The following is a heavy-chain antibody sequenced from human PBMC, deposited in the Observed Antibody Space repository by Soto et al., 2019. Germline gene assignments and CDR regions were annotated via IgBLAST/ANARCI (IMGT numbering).Heavy chain of an antibody. CDR3: AKLPYGSGSHYYYYYYMDV. Sequence: GGSLRPPCAASGFTFSGYAWAWFRQAPGKGLEWVSAISGSGGCTYYADSVKGRLTISRDNSKNTLYLQMNSLRAEDTAVYYCAKLPYGSGSHYYYYYYMDVWGKGTTVTVSS. V-gene: IGHV3-23*01. D-gene: IGHD3-10*01. CDR2: ISGSGGCT. J-gene: IGHJ6*03. CDR1: GFTFSGYA.